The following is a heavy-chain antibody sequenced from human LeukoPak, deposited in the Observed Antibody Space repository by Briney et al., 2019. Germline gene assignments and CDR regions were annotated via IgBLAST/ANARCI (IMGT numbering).Heavy chain of an antibody. V-gene: IGHV3-23*01. CDR1: GFTFSTYA. CDR3: AKNDPIVGATYFDY. J-gene: IGHJ4*02. CDR2: ISGSGGTT. D-gene: IGHD1-26*01. Sequence: GGSLRLSCAASGFTFSTYAITWVRQAPGKGLEWVSTISGSGGTTYYADSVKGRFTISRDNSRNTLYLQLNSLRAEDTAVYCCAKNDPIVGATYFDYWGQGTLVTVSS.